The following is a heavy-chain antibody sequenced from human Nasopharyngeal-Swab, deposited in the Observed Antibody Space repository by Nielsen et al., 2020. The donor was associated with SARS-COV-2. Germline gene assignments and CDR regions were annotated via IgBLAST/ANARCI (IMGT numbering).Heavy chain of an antibody. CDR2: IYYSGST. CDR1: GGSISSYY. D-gene: IGHD2-2*01. CDR3: ARGYCSSTSCYAARHFDY. J-gene: IGHJ4*02. Sequence: SETLSLTCTVSGGSISSYYWSWIRQPPGKELEWIGYIYYSGSTNYNPSLKSRVTISVDTSKNQFSLKLSSVTAADTAVYYCARGYCSSTSCYAARHFDYWGQGTLVTVSS. V-gene: IGHV4-59*01.